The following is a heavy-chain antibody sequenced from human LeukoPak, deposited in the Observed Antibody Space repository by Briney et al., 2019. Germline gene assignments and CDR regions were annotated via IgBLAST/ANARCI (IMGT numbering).Heavy chain of an antibody. D-gene: IGHD2-15*01. Sequence: SETLSLTCTVSGYSISSGYYWGWIRQPPGKGLEWIRSIYHSGSTYYNPSLKSRVTISVDTSKNQFSLKLSSVTAADTAVYYCARGYCSGGSCYSGAFDIWGQGTMVTVSS. CDR3: ARGYCSGGSCYSGAFDI. V-gene: IGHV4-38-2*02. CDR1: GYSISSGYY. J-gene: IGHJ3*02. CDR2: IYHSGST.